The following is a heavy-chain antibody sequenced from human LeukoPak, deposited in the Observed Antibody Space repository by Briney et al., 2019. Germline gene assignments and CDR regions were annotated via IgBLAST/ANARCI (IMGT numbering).Heavy chain of an antibody. Sequence: PGGSLRLSCSASGFTFSNFAMSWVRQAPGKGLEWVSAVSSDGINTYYTDSLKGRFTISRDNSKNTVFLQMHSLTAEDTAVYYCAKDLPKYYYDSSGVDYWGQGTLVTVSS. J-gene: IGHJ4*02. D-gene: IGHD3-22*01. CDR1: GFTFSNFA. CDR3: AKDLPKYYYDSSGVDY. V-gene: IGHV3-23*01. CDR2: VSSDGINT.